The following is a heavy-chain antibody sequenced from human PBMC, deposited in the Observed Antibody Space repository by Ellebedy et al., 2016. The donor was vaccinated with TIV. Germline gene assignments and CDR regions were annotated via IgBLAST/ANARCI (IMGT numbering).Heavy chain of an antibody. Sequence: GESLKISXAASGFTFSSYWMHWVRQAPGKGLEWLANIKQDGSEKHHVDSVEGRFTISRDNAKNSLYLQMNSLRADDTAVYYCARLKTGDWGQGTLVTVSS. CDR1: GFTFSSYW. CDR3: ARLKTGD. V-gene: IGHV3-7*01. D-gene: IGHD3-10*01. J-gene: IGHJ4*02. CDR2: IKQDGSEK.